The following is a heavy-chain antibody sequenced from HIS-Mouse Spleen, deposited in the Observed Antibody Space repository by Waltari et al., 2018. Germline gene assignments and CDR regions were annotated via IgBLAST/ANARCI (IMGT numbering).Heavy chain of an antibody. Sequence: QVQLQQWGAGLLKPSETLSLTCAVYGGSFSGYYWSWIRQPPGKGLEGIGEINHSGRTNNNPSRKSRVTISVDTSKNQFSLRLSSVTAADTAVYYCARRWITARYWYFDLWGRGTLVTVSS. V-gene: IGHV4-34*01. CDR1: GGSFSGYY. CDR2: INHSGRT. J-gene: IGHJ2*01. CDR3: ARRWITARYWYFDL. D-gene: IGHD3-16*01.